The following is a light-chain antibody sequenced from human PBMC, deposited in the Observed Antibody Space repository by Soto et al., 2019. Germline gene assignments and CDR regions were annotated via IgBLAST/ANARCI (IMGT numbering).Light chain of an antibody. V-gene: IGKV3-15*01. CDR2: GAS. CDR3: QQYNNWPPWT. CDR1: QSVSSN. J-gene: IGKJ1*01. Sequence: EIVMTQSPATLSVSPGERATLSCRASQSVSSNLAWYQQKPAQAPRLLIYGASTRATGIPARLSGSGSGKEFTLTISSLQSEDFAVYYCQQYNNWPPWTFGQGTKVEIK.